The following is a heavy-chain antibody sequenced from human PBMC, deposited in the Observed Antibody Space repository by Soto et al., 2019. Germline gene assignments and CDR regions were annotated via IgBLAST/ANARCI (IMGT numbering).Heavy chain of an antibody. V-gene: IGHV1-69*13. CDR2: IIPIFGTA. CDR3: ATNGQGDIVVVPAATPLDY. Sequence: ASVKVSCKASGGTFSSYAISWVRQAPGQGLEWMGGIIPIFGTANYAQKFQGRVTITADESTSTAYMELSSLRSEDTAVYYCATNGQGDIVVVPAATPLDYWGQGTLVTVSS. CDR1: GGTFSSYA. J-gene: IGHJ4*02. D-gene: IGHD2-2*01.